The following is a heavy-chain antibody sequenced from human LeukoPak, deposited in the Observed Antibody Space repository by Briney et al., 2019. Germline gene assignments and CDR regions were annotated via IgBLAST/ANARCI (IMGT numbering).Heavy chain of an antibody. V-gene: IGHV3-23*01. Sequence: SGFTXXXYAMSWVRQAPGKGLEWVSAISGSGGSTYYADSVKGRFTISRDXSKNTLYLQMNRLRAEDTAVYYXXXXXXXXXXXYPAYYFDYWGQGTLVTVSS. CDR2: ISGSGGST. CDR1: GFTXXXYA. CDR3: XXXXXXXXXXYPAYYFDY. J-gene: IGHJ4*02.